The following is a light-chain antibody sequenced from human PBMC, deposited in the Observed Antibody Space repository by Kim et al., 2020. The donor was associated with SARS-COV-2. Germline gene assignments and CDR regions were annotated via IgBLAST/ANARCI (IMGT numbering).Light chain of an antibody. CDR2: GKN. CDR1: SLRSYY. J-gene: IGLJ2*01. CDR3: NSRDSSGNQLV. Sequence: SSELTQDPAVSVALGQTVRITCQGDSLRSYYASWYQQKPGQAPVLVIYGKNNRPSGIPDQFSGSSSGNTASLTITGAQAEDEADYYCNSRDSSGNQLVFG. V-gene: IGLV3-19*01.